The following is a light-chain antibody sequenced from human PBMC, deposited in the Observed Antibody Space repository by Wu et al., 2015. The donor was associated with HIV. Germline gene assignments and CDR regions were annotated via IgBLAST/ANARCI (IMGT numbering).Light chain of an antibody. CDR1: QSVSSSY. Sequence: EIVLTQSPGTLSLSPGERATLSCRASQSVSSSYLAWYQQRPGQAPRLLIYGASFRAAGIPDRFSGSGSGTDFSLTIRRLEPEDFVVYYCQQYNSSPYNFGQGTKLDIK. CDR3: QQYNSSPYN. J-gene: IGKJ2*01. V-gene: IGKV3-20*01. CDR2: GAS.